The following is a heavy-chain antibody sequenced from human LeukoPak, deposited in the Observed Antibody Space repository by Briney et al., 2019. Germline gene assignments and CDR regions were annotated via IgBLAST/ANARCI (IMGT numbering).Heavy chain of an antibody. Sequence: PSETLSLTCGVSGDSITSYYWSWIRQPPGKGLEWIGYIYYSGSTNYNPSLKSRVTISADTSKNQFSLKLSSVTAADTAVYYCAREVAAAGTFDYWGQGTLVTVSS. D-gene: IGHD6-13*01. CDR1: GDSITSYY. J-gene: IGHJ4*02. CDR2: IYYSGST. V-gene: IGHV4-59*01. CDR3: AREVAAAGTFDY.